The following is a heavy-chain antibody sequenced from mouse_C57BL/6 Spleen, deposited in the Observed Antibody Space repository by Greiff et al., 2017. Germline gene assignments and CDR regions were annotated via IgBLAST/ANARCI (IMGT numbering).Heavy chain of an antibody. Sequence: QDQLQQPGAELVKPGASVKLSCKASGYTFTSYWMQWVKQRPGQGLAWIGEIDPSDSYTNYNQKFKGKATLTVDTSSSTAYMQLSSLTSEDSAVYYCARRPMDYWGQGTSVTVSS. CDR2: IDPSDSYT. CDR1: GYTFTSYW. CDR3: ARRPMDY. J-gene: IGHJ4*01. V-gene: IGHV1-50*01.